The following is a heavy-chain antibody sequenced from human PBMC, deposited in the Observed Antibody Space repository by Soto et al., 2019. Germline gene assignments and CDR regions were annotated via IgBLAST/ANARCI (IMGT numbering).Heavy chain of an antibody. CDR1: GFTFSSYS. CDR2: ISSSSTI. V-gene: IGHV3-48*01. CDR3: TRSAYMDV. Sequence: GGSLRLSCAASGFTFSSYSMNWVRQAPGKGLEWVSYISSSSTIYYADSVKGRFTISRDNAKNSLYLQMNSLRAEDTAVYYATRSAYMDVWGKGTTVTVSS. D-gene: IGHD2-2*01. J-gene: IGHJ6*03.